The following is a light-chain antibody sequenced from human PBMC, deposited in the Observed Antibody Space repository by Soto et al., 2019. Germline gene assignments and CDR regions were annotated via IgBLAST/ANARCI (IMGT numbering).Light chain of an antibody. CDR1: SSDVGGYNY. CDR2: EVS. Sequence: QSALTQPASVSGSPGQSITISCTGTSSDVGGYNYVSWYQHHPGKAPKVMIYEVSNRPSGVSNRFSGSKSGNTASLPISGLQAEDEADYYCSSYTSSSTPYVFGTGTKVTVL. V-gene: IGLV2-14*01. J-gene: IGLJ1*01. CDR3: SSYTSSSTPYV.